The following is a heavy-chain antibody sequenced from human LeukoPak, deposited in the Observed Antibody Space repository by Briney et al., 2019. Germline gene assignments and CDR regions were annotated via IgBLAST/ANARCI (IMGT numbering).Heavy chain of an antibody. CDR1: GFTFSTCA. CDR3: AKDSGIAVAGTLRAFDI. J-gene: IGHJ3*02. Sequence: GGSLRLSCAASGFTFSTCAMSWVRQAAGKGLEWVSAISGSGGNTYYGDSLKGRFTISRDNSKNTLYLQMNSLRAEDTAVYYCAKDSGIAVAGTLRAFDIWGQGTMVTVSS. V-gene: IGHV3-23*01. CDR2: ISGSGGNT. D-gene: IGHD6-19*01.